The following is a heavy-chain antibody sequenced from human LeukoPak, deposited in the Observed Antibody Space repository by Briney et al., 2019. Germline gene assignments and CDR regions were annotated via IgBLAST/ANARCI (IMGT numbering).Heavy chain of an antibody. CDR2: LNDSGRI. Sequence: SETLSLTCAVYGGSFSNYYWIWMRPPPGKGREGIGELNDSGRINYNPSLMSRVTISVDTSKHQFSLSVTSVTARDTPVYYCARRWNYGRNYYSDVWGKGATVSVSS. V-gene: IGHV4-34*01. CDR1: GGSFSNYY. CDR3: ARRWNYGRNYYSDV. J-gene: IGHJ6*03. D-gene: IGHD1-7*01.